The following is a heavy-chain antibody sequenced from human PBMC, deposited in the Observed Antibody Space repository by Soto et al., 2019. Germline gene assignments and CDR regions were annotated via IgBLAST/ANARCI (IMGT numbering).Heavy chain of an antibody. CDR3: TKDDYDFWSGYFSF. CDR2: ITASGGEA. D-gene: IGHD3-3*01. Sequence: EEQLLESGGGLVQPGGSLRLSCAASGFTFSNNAMNWVRQSPGKGLEWVSGITASGGEAYYADSVRGRFTISRDNSKNTLSLQMTGLRGEDSARYYCTKDDYDFWSGYFSFWGQGTPVTVSS. V-gene: IGHV3-23*01. CDR1: GFTFSNNA. J-gene: IGHJ4*01.